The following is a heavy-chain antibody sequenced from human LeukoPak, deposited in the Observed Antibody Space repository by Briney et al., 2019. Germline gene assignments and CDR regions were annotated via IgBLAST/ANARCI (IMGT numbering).Heavy chain of an antibody. D-gene: IGHD3-10*01. J-gene: IGHJ5*02. CDR2: ISGSGGST. CDR1: GFTFSSYA. Sequence: GGSLRLSCAASGFTFSSYAMSWVRQAPGKGLEWVSAISGSGGSTYCADSVKGRFTLSRDNSKNTVYLQMNSPRAEDTAVYYCAKAGWNYYGSESYYNVLPYNWFDPWGQGTLVTVSS. CDR3: AKAGWNYYGSESYYNVLPYNWFDP. V-gene: IGHV3-23*01.